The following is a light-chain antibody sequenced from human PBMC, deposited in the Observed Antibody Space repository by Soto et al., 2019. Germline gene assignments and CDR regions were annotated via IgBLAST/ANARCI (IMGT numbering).Light chain of an antibody. CDR3: QQYGSSPLT. Sequence: EIVLTQSPGTLSLSVGERATLSCRACQSVSGYLAWYQQTPGQAPRLLIYDASNRATGIPDRFSGSGSGTDFTLTINRLEPEDFTVYYCQQYGSSPLTFGGGTTVDIK. CDR2: DAS. J-gene: IGKJ4*01. CDR1: QSVSGY. V-gene: IGKV3-20*01.